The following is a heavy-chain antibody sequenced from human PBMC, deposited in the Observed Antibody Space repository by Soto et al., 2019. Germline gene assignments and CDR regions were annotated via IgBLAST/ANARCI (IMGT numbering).Heavy chain of an antibody. CDR2: ISSSSSTI. D-gene: IGHD3-9*01. CDR3: ARGSLSGHLTSDL. V-gene: IGHV3-48*02. J-gene: IGHJ5*02. CDR1: GFTFSSNS. Sequence: EVQVVESGGGLVQPGGSLRLSCAASGFTFSSNSMNWVRQAPGKGLEWVSYISSSSSTIYADSVKGRFTISRDNAKNSLYLQMNSLRDEDTAVYYCARGSLSGHLTSDLWGQGTLVTVSS.